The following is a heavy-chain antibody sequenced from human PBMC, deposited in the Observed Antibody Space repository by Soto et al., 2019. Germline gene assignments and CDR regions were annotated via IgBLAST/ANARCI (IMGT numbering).Heavy chain of an antibody. Sequence: SETLSLTCTVSGGSISSYYWSWIRQPPGKGLEWIGYIYYSGSTNYNPSLKSRVTISEDTSKNQFSLKLSSVTAADTAVYYCARAPSADFWSGYPYNWFDPWGQGTLVTVSS. CDR2: IYYSGST. CDR1: GGSISSYY. CDR3: ARAPSADFWSGYPYNWFDP. D-gene: IGHD3-3*01. J-gene: IGHJ5*02. V-gene: IGHV4-59*01.